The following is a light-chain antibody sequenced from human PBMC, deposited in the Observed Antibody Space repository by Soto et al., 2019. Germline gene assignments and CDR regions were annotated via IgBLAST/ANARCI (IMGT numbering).Light chain of an antibody. CDR2: KAS. CDR1: QSISSW. V-gene: IGKV1-5*03. CDR3: QQYYSFPPYT. Sequence: DIQMTQSPSTLSASVGDRVTITCRASQSISSWLAWYQQKPGKAPKLLIYKASSLESGVPSRFSGSGSGTEFTLTISSLQPDDFATYYCQQYYSFPPYTFGQGTKVDIK. J-gene: IGKJ2*01.